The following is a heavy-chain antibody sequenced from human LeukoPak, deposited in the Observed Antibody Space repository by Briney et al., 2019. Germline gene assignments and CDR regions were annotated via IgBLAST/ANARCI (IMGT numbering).Heavy chain of an antibody. CDR3: AKTVAVADGDY. Sequence: GGSLRLSCAASGFTFSCYAISWLRPAPGRGLDGVLANSGSGGSTYYANTVMGRFVISRDNSKTTLYLQMNSLRAEVFDGYYCAKTVAVADGDYWGQGTLVTVSS. V-gene: IGHV3-23*01. J-gene: IGHJ4*02. CDR2: NSGSGGST. D-gene: IGHD6-19*01. CDR1: GFTFSCYA.